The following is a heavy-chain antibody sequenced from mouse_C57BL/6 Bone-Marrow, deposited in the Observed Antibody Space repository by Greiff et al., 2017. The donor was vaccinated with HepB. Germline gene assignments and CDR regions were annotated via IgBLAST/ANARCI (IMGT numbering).Heavy chain of an antibody. CDR1: GYSITRDY. CDR2: ISYSGST. Sequence: EVQLVESGPGLAKPSQTLSLTCSVTGYSITRDYWNWIRKFPGNKLEYMGYISYSGSTYYNPSLKSRISITRDTSKNQYYLQLNSVTTEDTATYYCARCRRYYYAMDYWGQGTSVTVSS. CDR3: ARCRRYYYAMDY. J-gene: IGHJ4*01. V-gene: IGHV3-8*01.